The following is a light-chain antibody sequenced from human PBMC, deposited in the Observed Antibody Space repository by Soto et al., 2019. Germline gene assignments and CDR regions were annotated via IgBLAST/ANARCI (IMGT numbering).Light chain of an antibody. J-gene: IGLJ1*01. V-gene: IGLV2-14*01. CDR3: TSYTSSSTPYV. CDR1: SSDVGGYTY. Sequence: QSALTQPASVSRSPGQSITISCAGTSSDVGGYTYVSWYQQHPGKAPKLMIYDVSNRPSGVSNRFSGSKSGNTASLTISGLQAEDEADYYCTSYTSSSTPYVFGGGTKVTV. CDR2: DVS.